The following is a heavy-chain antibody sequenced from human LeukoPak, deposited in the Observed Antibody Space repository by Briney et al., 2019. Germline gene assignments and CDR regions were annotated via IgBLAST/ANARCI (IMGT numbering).Heavy chain of an antibody. Sequence: VPGPTLVNPTQTLTLTCTFSGFSLSTSGVGVGWIRQPPGKALEWLALIYWDDDKRYSPSLKSRLTITKDTSKNQVVLTMTNMDPVDTATYYCAHVDSSGYYLLFDYWGQGTLVTVSS. V-gene: IGHV2-5*02. D-gene: IGHD3-22*01. J-gene: IGHJ4*02. CDR1: GFSLSTSGVG. CDR3: AHVDSSGYYLLFDY. CDR2: IYWDDDK.